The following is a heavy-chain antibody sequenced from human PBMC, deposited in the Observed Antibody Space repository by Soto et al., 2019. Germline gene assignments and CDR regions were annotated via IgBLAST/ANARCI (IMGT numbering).Heavy chain of an antibody. J-gene: IGHJ6*03. V-gene: IGHV4-34*01. CDR3: ARVYSIAALPRYYHLAV. CDR2: INHSGST. Sequence: SETLSLTCAVYGGSFSGYYWSWIRQPPGKGLEWIGEINHSGSTNYNPSLKSRVTISVDTSKNQFSLKLSSVTAADTAVYYCARVYSIAALPRYYHLAVWGKGTTVTVSS. D-gene: IGHD6-6*01. CDR1: GGSFSGYY.